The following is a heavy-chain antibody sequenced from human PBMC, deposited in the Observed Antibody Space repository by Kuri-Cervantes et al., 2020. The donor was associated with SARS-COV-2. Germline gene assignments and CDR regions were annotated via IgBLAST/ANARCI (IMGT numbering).Heavy chain of an antibody. CDR2: IWYDGSNK. V-gene: IGHV3-33*01. J-gene: IGHJ6*03. D-gene: IGHD6-19*01. Sequence: GGSLRLSCAASGFTSSSYGVHWVRQAPGKGLEWVAVIWYDGSNKYYADSVKGRFTISRDNSKNTLYLQMNSLRAEDTAVYCCARDLVVSSGWDYYMDVWGKGTTVTVSS. CDR3: ARDLVVSSGWDYYMDV. CDR1: GFTSSSYG.